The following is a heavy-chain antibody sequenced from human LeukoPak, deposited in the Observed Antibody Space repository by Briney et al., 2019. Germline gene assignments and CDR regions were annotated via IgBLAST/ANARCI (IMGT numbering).Heavy chain of an antibody. D-gene: IGHD3-9*01. V-gene: IGHV3-23*01. Sequence: GGSLRLSCAASGFTFSNYAMSWVRQAPGKGLEWVSAISDSDSSTYYAGSVKGRFTISRGNSKNTLYLQMNSLRAEDTAVYYCAKERFDWDFDYWGQGTLVTVSS. J-gene: IGHJ4*02. CDR2: ISDSDSST. CDR3: AKERFDWDFDY. CDR1: GFTFSNYA.